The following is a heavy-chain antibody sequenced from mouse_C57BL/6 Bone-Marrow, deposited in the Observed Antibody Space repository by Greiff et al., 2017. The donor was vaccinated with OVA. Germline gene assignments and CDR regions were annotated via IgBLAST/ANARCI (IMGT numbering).Heavy chain of an antibody. V-gene: IGHV1-26*01. CDR1: GYTFTDYY. Sequence: VQLQQSGPELVKPGASVKISCKASGYTFTDYYMNWVKQSHGKSLEWIGDINPNNGGTSYNQKFKGKATLTVDKSSSTAYMELRSLTSEDSAVYYCARENVYYYGSSYGNYWGQGTTLTVSS. CDR3: ARENVYYYGSSYGNY. CDR2: INPNNGGT. J-gene: IGHJ2*01. D-gene: IGHD1-1*01.